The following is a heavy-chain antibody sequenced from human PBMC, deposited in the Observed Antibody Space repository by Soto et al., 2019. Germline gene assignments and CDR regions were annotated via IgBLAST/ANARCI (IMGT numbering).Heavy chain of an antibody. CDR1: GYMFTTYG. J-gene: IGHJ4*02. V-gene: IGHV1-18*01. Sequence: QVQLMPSGGEVKMPGASVEVSCKTSGYMFTTYGMSWVRPAPGQGLEWMAWISAYNGNKKYAQKFQGRVTMTTDTSTSTVSMELRDLTSDDTARYYCARTGGGMAARPLEYWGQGTLVIVSS. D-gene: IGHD6-6*01. CDR3: ARTGGGMAARPLEY. CDR2: ISAYNGNK.